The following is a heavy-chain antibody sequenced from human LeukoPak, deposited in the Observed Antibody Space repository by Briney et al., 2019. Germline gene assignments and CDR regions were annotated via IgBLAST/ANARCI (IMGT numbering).Heavy chain of an antibody. CDR1: GFTVSSNY. CDR3: AKDIVVVPAAIGYYYYYGMDV. Sequence: PGGSLRLSCAASGFTVSSNYMSWVRQAPGKGLEWVSVIYSGGTTYCADSVKGRFTLSRDNSKNTLYLQMNSLRAEDTAVYYCAKDIVVVPAAIGYYYYYGMDVWGQGTTVTVSS. CDR2: IYSGGTT. D-gene: IGHD2-2*01. J-gene: IGHJ6*02. V-gene: IGHV3-53*05.